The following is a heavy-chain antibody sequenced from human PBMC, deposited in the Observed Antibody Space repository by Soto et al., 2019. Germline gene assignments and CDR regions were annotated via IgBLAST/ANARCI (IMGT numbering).Heavy chain of an antibody. CDR3: AKVSLGATTITDYYYYGLDV. V-gene: IGHV3-23*01. Sequence: PVGSLRLSGAASGFTFSSYAMSWVSQAPGKGLEWVSAISGGGGSTHYADSVKGRVTISRDNSKNTLYLQMNSLRAEDTALYYCAKVSLGATTITDYYYYGLDVWGQGTTVTVSS. CDR1: GFTFSSYA. J-gene: IGHJ6*02. D-gene: IGHD1-26*01. CDR2: ISGGGGST.